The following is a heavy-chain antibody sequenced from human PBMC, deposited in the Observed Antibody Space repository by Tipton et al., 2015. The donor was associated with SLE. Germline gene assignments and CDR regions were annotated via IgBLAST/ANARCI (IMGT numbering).Heavy chain of an antibody. CDR3: ARDLCGYSSAGGD. CDR1: GFTVSSNY. D-gene: IGHD6-25*01. V-gene: IGHV3-53*01. CDR2: IYSGGST. J-gene: IGHJ4*02. Sequence: SLRLSCAASGFTVSSNYMSWVRQAPGKGLEWVSVIYSGGSTYYADSVKGRFTISRDNSKNTLYLQMNSLRAEDTAVYYCARDLCGYSSAGGDWGQGTLVPVSS.